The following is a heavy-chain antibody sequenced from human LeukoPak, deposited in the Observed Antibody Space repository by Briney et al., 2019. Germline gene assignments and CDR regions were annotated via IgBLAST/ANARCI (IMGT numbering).Heavy chain of an antibody. Sequence: GGSLRLSCAASGFTFSSYWMSWVRQAPGKGLEWVANIKQDGSEKYYVDSVKGRFTISRDNAKNSLYLQMNSLRAEDTAVYYCARERQVLNYDWDAFDIWGQGTMVTVSS. J-gene: IGHJ3*02. D-gene: IGHD3-3*01. V-gene: IGHV3-7*01. CDR1: GFTFSSYW. CDR3: ARERQVLNYDWDAFDI. CDR2: IKQDGSEK.